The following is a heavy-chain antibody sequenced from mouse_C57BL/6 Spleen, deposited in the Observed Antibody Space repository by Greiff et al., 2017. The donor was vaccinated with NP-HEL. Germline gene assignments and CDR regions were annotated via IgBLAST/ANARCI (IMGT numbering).Heavy chain of an antibody. CDR2: ISSGSSTI. CDR1: GFTFSDYG. J-gene: IGHJ2*01. D-gene: IGHD1-1*01. Sequence: EVMLVESGGGLVKPGGSLKLSCAASGFTFSDYGMHWVRQAPEKGLEWVAYISSGSSTIYYADTVKGRFTISRDNAKNTLFLQMTSLRSEDTAMYYCASLTTVPVDYWGQGTTLTVSS. CDR3: ASLTTVPVDY. V-gene: IGHV5-17*01.